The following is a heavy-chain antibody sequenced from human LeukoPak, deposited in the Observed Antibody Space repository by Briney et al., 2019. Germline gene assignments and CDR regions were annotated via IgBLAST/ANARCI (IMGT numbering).Heavy chain of an antibody. D-gene: IGHD5-12*01. J-gene: IGHJ5*02. CDR2: INPNSGGT. Sequence: ASVKVSCKASRYTFTDYYMHWVRQAPGQGLEWMGWINPNSGGTNFAQKFQGRVTMTRDTSISTAYMELNRLRSDDTAVYYCARGHYIGSPGHWFDPWGQGTLVIVSS. CDR1: RYTFTDYY. CDR3: ARGHYIGSPGHWFDP. V-gene: IGHV1-2*02.